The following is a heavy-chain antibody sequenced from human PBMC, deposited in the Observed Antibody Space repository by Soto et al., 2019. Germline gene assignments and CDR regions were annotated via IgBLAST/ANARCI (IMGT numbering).Heavy chain of an antibody. CDR2: INPNSGGT. CDR1: GYTFTGYY. V-gene: IGHV1-2*04. J-gene: IGHJ6*02. D-gene: IGHD6-13*01. CDR3: ARTSAAGKYYYGMDV. Sequence: ASVKVSCKASGYTFTGYYMHWVRQAPGQGLEWMGWINPNSGGTNYAQKFQGWVTMTRDTSISTAYLQWSSLKASDTAMYYCARTSAAGKYYYGMDVWGQGTTVTVS.